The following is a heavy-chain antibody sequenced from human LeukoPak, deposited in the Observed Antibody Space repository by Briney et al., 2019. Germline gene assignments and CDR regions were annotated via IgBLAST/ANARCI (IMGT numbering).Heavy chain of an antibody. CDR1: GGSISSYY. CDR3: ARALDDYFDY. D-gene: IGHD1-1*01. Sequence: NPSETLSLTCTVSGGSISSYYWSWIRRPPGKGLEWIGYIYYSGSTNYNPSLKSRVTISVDTSKNQFSLKLSSVTAADTAVYYCARALDDYFDYWGQGTLVTVSS. J-gene: IGHJ4*02. CDR2: IYYSGST. V-gene: IGHV4-59*01.